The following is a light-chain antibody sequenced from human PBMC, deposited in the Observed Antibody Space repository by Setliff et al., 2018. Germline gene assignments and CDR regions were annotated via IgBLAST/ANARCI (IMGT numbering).Light chain of an antibody. V-gene: IGLV2-11*01. Sequence: QSVLSQPRSVSGSPGQSVTISCTGTSSDVGAYVHASWYQQHPDTAPKLILYDVNNRPSGVPDRFSGSKFGNTASLTTSGLQTEDEADYYCCSYAGIHTLIFGGGTKVTVL. CDR3: CSYAGIHTLI. CDR2: DVN. J-gene: IGLJ2*01. CDR1: SSDVGAYVH.